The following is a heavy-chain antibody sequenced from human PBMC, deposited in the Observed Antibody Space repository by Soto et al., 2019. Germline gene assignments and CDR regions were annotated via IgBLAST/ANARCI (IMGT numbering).Heavy chain of an antibody. CDR1: GVYISSGVYS. Sequence: SETLSLTCTVSGVYISSGVYSWTWIRQQPGKGLEWIGYIYYSGSTNYNPSLKSRVTISVDTSKNQFSLKLSSVTAADTAVYYCARWELWSAGPFDYWGQGTLVTVSS. CDR2: IYYSGST. D-gene: IGHD1-26*01. J-gene: IGHJ4*02. V-gene: IGHV4-61*08. CDR3: ARWELWSAGPFDY.